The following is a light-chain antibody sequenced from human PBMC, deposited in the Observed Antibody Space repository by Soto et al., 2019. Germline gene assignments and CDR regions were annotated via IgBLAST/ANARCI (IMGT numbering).Light chain of an antibody. Sequence: DLQMSQSPSSLSASVGDRVTITCRAAESISRHLNWYQQKPGRAPDLLIYAASTLQNGVPSRFSVTVSGTDFTLNIDSLQPEDGATYDCQQLNSYPLTFGGGTKVDIK. CDR2: AAS. J-gene: IGKJ4*01. CDR3: QQLNSYPLT. CDR1: ESISRH. V-gene: IGKV1-9*01.